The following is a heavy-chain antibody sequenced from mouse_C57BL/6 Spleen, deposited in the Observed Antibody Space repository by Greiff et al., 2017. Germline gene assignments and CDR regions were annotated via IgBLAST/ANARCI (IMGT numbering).Heavy chain of an antibody. V-gene: IGHV1-55*01. CDR3: AARYGNFYAMDY. CDR1: GYTFTSYW. Sequence: VQLQQPGAELVKPGASVKMSCKASGYTFTSYWITWVKQRPGQGLEWIGDIYPGSGSTNYNEKFKSKDTLTVDTSSSTAYMQRSSLTSEDSAVYYCAARYGNFYAMDYWGQGTSGTVSS. J-gene: IGHJ4*01. CDR2: IYPGSGST. D-gene: IGHD2-10*02.